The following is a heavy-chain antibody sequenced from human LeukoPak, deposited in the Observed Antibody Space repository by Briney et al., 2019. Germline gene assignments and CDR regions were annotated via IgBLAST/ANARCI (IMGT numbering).Heavy chain of an antibody. D-gene: IGHD3-10*01. Sequence: PSETLSLTCTVSGGSIDTYYWGWIRQPPGKGLEWIGYIFYSGSTNYNPSLKSRVTISVDTSKSRFSLKLSPVTASDTAVYYCTRGGGGPDIWGQGTLVTVSS. CDR1: GGSIDTYY. J-gene: IGHJ4*02. V-gene: IGHV4-59*01. CDR2: IFYSGST. CDR3: TRGGGGPDI.